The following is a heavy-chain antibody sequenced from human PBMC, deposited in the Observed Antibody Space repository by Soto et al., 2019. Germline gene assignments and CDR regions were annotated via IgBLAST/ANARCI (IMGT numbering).Heavy chain of an antibody. CDR3: ARQFGDYVFYYYYYGMDV. Sequence: EVQLVQSGAEVKKPGESLRISCKGSGYSFTSYWISWVRQMPGKGLEWMGRIDPSDSYTNYSPSFQGHVTISADKSISTAYLQWSSLKASDTAMYYCARQFGDYVFYYYYYGMDVWGQGTTVTVSS. D-gene: IGHD4-17*01. J-gene: IGHJ6*02. V-gene: IGHV5-10-1*03. CDR2: IDPSDSYT. CDR1: GYSFTSYW.